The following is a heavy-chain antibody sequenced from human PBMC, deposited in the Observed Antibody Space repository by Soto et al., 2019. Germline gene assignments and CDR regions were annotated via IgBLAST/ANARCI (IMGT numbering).Heavy chain of an antibody. V-gene: IGHV3-33*01. J-gene: IGHJ1*01. CDR2: IHYDGSEK. Sequence: QVQLVESGGGVVQPGRSLRLSCAASGFIFSSYGMHWVRQAPGKGLEWVAVIHYDGSEKYYADSVKGRFTISRDNSKNTLYLQMNTLRADDTAVYCWARDRGGMATVSLFYWGQGTLVTVSS. CDR3: ARDRGGMATVSLFY. D-gene: IGHD4-4*01. CDR1: GFIFSSYG.